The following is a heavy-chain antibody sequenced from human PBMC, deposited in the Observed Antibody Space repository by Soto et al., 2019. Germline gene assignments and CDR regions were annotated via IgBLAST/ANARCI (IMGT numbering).Heavy chain of an antibody. CDR3: ARDVPNYYDSSGHFDY. D-gene: IGHD3-22*01. V-gene: IGHV3-7*03. J-gene: IGHJ4*02. CDR2: IKQDGSEK. Sequence: SLRLSCAASGFTFSSYWMSWVRQAPGKGLEWVANIKQDGSEKYYVDSVKGRFTISRDNAKNSLYLQMNSLRAEDTAVYYCARDVPNYYDSSGHFDYWGQGTLVTVSS. CDR1: GFTFSSYW.